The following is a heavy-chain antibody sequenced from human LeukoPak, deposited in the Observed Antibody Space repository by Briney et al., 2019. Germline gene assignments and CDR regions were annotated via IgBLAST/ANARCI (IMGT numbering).Heavy chain of an antibody. CDR1: GYTFTSHG. J-gene: IGHJ4*02. CDR2: ISAYNGNT. D-gene: IGHD3-22*01. CDR3: ARDVYYYDSSAYYYFDY. Sequence: ASVKVSCKASGYTFTSHGMSWVRQAPGQGLEWMGWISAYNGNTNYAQKLQGRVTMTTDTSTSTVYMEPRSLRSDDTAVYYCARDVYYYDSSAYYYFDYWGQGTLVAVSS. V-gene: IGHV1-18*01.